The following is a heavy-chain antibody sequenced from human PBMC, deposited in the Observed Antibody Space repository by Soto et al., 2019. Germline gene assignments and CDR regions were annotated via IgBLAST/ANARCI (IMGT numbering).Heavy chain of an antibody. CDR3: AKEGFQSPERYSDFWSGYYTNYYYGMDV. D-gene: IGHD3-3*01. CDR2: ISGSGGST. CDR1: GFTFSSYA. J-gene: IGHJ6*02. V-gene: IGHV3-23*01. Sequence: GGSLRLSCAASGFTFSSYAMSWVRQAPGKGLEWVSAISGSGGSTYYADSVKGRFTISRDNSKNTLYLQMNSLRAEDTAVDYGAKEGFQSPERYSDFWSGYYTNYYYGMDVWGQGTTVTVSS.